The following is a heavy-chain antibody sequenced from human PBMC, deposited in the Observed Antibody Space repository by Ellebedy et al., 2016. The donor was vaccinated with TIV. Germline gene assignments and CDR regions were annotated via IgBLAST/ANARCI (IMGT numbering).Heavy chain of an antibody. D-gene: IGHD6-13*01. Sequence: PGGSLRLSCQGSGYSFASQWISWVRQVPGKGLEWMGRIDPGDSYINYSPPFQGQVIISADKSISTAYLQWSSLEASDTAMYYCARLMMEQHQSWFDPWGQGTLVTVSS. J-gene: IGHJ5*02. CDR2: IDPGDSYI. CDR1: GYSFASQW. CDR3: ARLMMEQHQSWFDP. V-gene: IGHV5-10-1*04.